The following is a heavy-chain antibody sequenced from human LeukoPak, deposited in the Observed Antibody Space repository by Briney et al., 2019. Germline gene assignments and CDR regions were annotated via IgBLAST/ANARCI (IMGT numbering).Heavy chain of an antibody. J-gene: IGHJ6*03. Sequence: SETLSLTCAVYGGSFSRYSWNWIRQPPGKGLEWIGEINHSGNTNYNPSLKSRVTISVDTSKNQFSLKLSSVTAADTAVYYCAGCSGYSYGPYYYYYMDVWGKGTTVTVSS. CDR3: AGCSGYSYGPYYYYYMDV. V-gene: IGHV4-34*01. CDR2: INHSGNT. D-gene: IGHD5-18*01. CDR1: GGSFSRYS.